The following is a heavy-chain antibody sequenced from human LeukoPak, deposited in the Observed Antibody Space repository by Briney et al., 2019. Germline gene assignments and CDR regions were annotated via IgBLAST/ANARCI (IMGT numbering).Heavy chain of an antibody. CDR1: GGSISSSSYY. V-gene: IGHV4-39*07. Sequence: SETLSLTCTVSGGSISSSSYYWGWFRQPPGKGLEWIGSIYYSGSTYYNPSLKSRVTISVDTSKNQFSLKLSSVTAADTAVYYCAREEQQLDQYNWFDPWGQGTLVTVSS. CDR2: IYYSGST. D-gene: IGHD6-13*01. J-gene: IGHJ5*02. CDR3: AREEQQLDQYNWFDP.